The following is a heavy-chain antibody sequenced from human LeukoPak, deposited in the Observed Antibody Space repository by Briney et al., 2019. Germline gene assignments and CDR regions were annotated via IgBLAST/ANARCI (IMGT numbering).Heavy chain of an antibody. CDR1: GFTFSSYA. Sequence: GGSLRLSCAASGFTFSSYAMSWVRQAPGKGLEWVSAISGSGGSTYYADSVKGRFTISRDNSKNTLYLQMNSLRAEDTAVYYYAKGMSGYCSSTSCYISQGFDPWGQGTLVTVSS. J-gene: IGHJ5*02. CDR3: AKGMSGYCSSTSCYISQGFDP. D-gene: IGHD2-2*02. CDR2: ISGSGGST. V-gene: IGHV3-23*01.